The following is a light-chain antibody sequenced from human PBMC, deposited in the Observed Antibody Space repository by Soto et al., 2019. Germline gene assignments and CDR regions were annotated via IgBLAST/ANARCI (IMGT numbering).Light chain of an antibody. J-gene: IGKJ4*01. CDR2: AAS. CDR1: QSISSY. Sequence: DIQMTQSPSSLSASVGDRVTITCRASQSISSYFNWYQQKPGKAPKLLIYAASSLQSGVPSRFSGSRSWTDFTLPISSLQPEDFATYYYLQRYSTRLLTFGGGTKVEIK. CDR3: LQRYSTRLLT. V-gene: IGKV1-39*01.